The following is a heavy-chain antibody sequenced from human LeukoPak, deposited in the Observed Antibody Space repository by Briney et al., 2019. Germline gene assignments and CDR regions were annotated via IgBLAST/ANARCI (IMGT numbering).Heavy chain of an antibody. D-gene: IGHD3-22*01. V-gene: IGHV1-2*06. Sequence: ASVKVSCKASGYTFTGYYMHWVRQAPGQGREWMGRINPNRGGTNYAQKFQGRVTMTRDTSISTAYMELSRLRSDDTAVYYCASSFSSGYFDCWGQGTLVTVSS. CDR3: ASSFSSGYFDC. J-gene: IGHJ4*02. CDR1: GYTFTGYY. CDR2: INPNRGGT.